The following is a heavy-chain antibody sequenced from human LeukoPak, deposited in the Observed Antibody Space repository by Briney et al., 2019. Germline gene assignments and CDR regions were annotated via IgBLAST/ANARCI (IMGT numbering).Heavy chain of an antibody. Sequence: QPGGSLRLSCAASVFTFDSYAMTWVRQAPGKGLEWVSSIRGGNDKTYTADSVQGRFTMSRDNSRNTVFLQMYSLRVEDTATYYCARDWRVRDESGYPDSSGQGILVTVSS. CDR1: VFTFDSYA. CDR3: ARDWRVRDESGYPDS. CDR2: IRGGNDKT. J-gene: IGHJ4*02. V-gene: IGHV3-23*01. D-gene: IGHD3-3*01.